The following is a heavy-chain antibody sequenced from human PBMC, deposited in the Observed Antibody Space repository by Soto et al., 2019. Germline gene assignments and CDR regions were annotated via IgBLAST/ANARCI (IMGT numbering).Heavy chain of an antibody. CDR3: AKDSIDHNGLYDPFDF. CDR2: ISGSGGST. J-gene: IGHJ3*01. V-gene: IGHV3-23*01. CDR1: GFTFSSYA. D-gene: IGHD1-1*01. Sequence: PGGSLRLSCAASGFTFSSYAMSWVRQAPGKGLEWVSAISGSGGSTYYADSVKGRFTISRDNSKNTLYLQMNSLRAEDTAVYYCAKDSIDHNGLYDPFDFWGQGTMVTVSS.